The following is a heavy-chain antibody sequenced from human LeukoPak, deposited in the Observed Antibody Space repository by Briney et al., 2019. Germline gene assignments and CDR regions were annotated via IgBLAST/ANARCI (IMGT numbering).Heavy chain of an antibody. CDR3: AKARARVRFLVALDY. V-gene: IGHV3-23*01. Sequence: GRSLRLSCAASGFTFSSYAMSWVRQAPGKGLEWVSAISGSGGSTYYADSVKGRFTISRDNSKNTLYLQMNSLRAEDTAVYYCAKARARVRFLVALDYWGQGTLVTVSS. D-gene: IGHD2/OR15-2a*01. CDR2: ISGSGGST. J-gene: IGHJ4*02. CDR1: GFTFSSYA.